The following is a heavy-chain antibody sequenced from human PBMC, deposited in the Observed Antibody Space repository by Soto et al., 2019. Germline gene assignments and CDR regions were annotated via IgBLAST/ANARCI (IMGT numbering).Heavy chain of an antibody. Sequence: GASVKVSCKASGYTFTSYGISCVRQAPGQGLEWMGWISAYNGNTNYAQKLQGRVTMTTDTSTSTAYMELRSLRSDDTAVYYCARVYLMRIAVAGIPHDYWGQGTLVTVSS. D-gene: IGHD6-19*01. J-gene: IGHJ4*02. CDR3: ARVYLMRIAVAGIPHDY. V-gene: IGHV1-18*01. CDR2: ISAYNGNT. CDR1: GYTFTSYG.